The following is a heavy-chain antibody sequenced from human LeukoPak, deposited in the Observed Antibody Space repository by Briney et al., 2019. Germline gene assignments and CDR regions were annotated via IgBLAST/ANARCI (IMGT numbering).Heavy chain of an antibody. J-gene: IGHJ4*02. D-gene: IGHD3-16*02. CDR3: ARDRIRLGELSYDC. V-gene: IGHV1-18*01. CDR1: GYTFTSYG. Sequence: ASVKVSCKASGYTFTSYGISWVRQAPGQGLEWMGWISAYNGNTNYAQKLQGRVTMTTDTSTSTAYMELRSLRSDDTAVYYCARDRIRLGELSYDCWGQGTLVTVSS. CDR2: ISAYNGNT.